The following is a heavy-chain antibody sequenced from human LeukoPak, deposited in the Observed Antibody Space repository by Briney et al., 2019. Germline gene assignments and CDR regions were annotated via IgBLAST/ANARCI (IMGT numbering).Heavy chain of an antibody. CDR3: ARGRGYLIPFDY. D-gene: IGHD5-12*01. CDR1: GGSISSSSYY. V-gene: IGHV4-39*02. J-gene: IGHJ4*02. CDR2: ISYSGST. Sequence: PSETLALTCTVSGGSISSSSYYWGWIRQPPEKGLEWIGTISYSGSTYYNPSLKSRVTISADTSKNQFSLKLSSVTAADTAVYYCARGRGYLIPFDYWGQGTLVTVSS.